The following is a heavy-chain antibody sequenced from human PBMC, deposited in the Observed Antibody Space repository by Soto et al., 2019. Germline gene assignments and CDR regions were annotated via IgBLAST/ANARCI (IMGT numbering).Heavy chain of an antibody. CDR3: AREKYLDTRPAFDV. J-gene: IGHJ3*01. CDR2: VSPHTDNR. Sequence: QGQPVQSGAALKRPGASVRLSCKASGYRFTSDAIVWVRQAPGQGLEWMGWVSPHTDNRNYAQKFPDRVTMATDTSTSTAHMELRSLRSDDTAVYYCAREKYLDTRPAFDVWGQGTMVTVS. CDR1: GYRFTSDA. V-gene: IGHV1-18*04. D-gene: IGHD5-18*01.